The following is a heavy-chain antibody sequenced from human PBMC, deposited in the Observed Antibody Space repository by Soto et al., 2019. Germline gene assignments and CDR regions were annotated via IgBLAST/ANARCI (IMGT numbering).Heavy chain of an antibody. CDR2: IYYSGST. V-gene: IGHV4-30-4*01. D-gene: IGHD3-22*01. Sequence: SETLSLTSTVSGGSISSGDYYWSWIRQPPGKGLEWIGYIYYSGSTYYNPSLKSRVTISVDTSKNQFSLKLSSVTAADTAVYYCARGSYYYDSSGYYLYWGQGTLVTVSS. CDR3: ARGSYYYDSSGYYLY. CDR1: GGSISSGDYY. J-gene: IGHJ4*02.